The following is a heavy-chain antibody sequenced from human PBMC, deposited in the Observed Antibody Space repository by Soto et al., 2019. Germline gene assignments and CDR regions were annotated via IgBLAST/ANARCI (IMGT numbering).Heavy chain of an antibody. J-gene: IGHJ4*02. CDR1: GGSISSGGYY. Sequence: LSETLSLTCTFSGGSISSGGYYWSWIRQHPGKGLEWIGYIYYSGSTYYNPSLKSRVTISVDTSKNQFSLKLSSVTAADTAVYYCARDLLKKTGTFDYWGQGTLVTVSS. CDR2: IYYSGST. CDR3: ARDLLKKTGTFDY. V-gene: IGHV4-31*03. D-gene: IGHD1-7*01.